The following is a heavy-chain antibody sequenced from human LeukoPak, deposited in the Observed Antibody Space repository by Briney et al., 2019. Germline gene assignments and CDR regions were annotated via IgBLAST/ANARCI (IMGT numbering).Heavy chain of an antibody. CDR2: ISGSGGST. V-gene: IGHV3-23*01. CDR3: AKDRRAGSYDY. CDR1: GFTFSRNG. Sequence: GGTLRLSCAASGFTFSRNGMTWVRQAPGKGLEWVSAISGSGGSTYYADSVKGRFTISRDNSRNTLYLQMNSLRAEDTAVYYCAKDRRAGSYDYWGQGTLVTVSS. J-gene: IGHJ4*02. D-gene: IGHD3-10*01.